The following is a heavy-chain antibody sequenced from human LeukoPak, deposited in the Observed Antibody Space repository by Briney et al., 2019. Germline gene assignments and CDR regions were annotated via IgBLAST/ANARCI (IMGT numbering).Heavy chain of an antibody. Sequence: PSQTLSLTCTVSGGSISSGDYYWSWIRQPPGRGLEWIGYIYHSGSTYYNPSLKSRVTISVDTSKNQFSLKLSSVTAADTAVYYCARSPSDFWSGPEGYFDYWGQGTLVTVSS. D-gene: IGHD3-3*01. CDR2: IYHSGST. CDR3: ARSPSDFWSGPEGYFDY. CDR1: GGSISSGDYY. V-gene: IGHV4-30-4*01. J-gene: IGHJ4*02.